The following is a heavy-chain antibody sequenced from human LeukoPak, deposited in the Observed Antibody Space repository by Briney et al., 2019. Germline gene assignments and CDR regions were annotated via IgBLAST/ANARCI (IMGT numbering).Heavy chain of an antibody. J-gene: IGHJ3*02. CDR2: IIPIFGTA. D-gene: IGHD3-22*01. V-gene: IGHV1-69*06. CDR3: ASDYDSSGYYTDAFDI. Sequence: SVKVSCKASGYTFSGYYMHWVRQAPGQGLEWMGGIIPIFGTANYAQKFQGRVTITADKSTSTAYMELSSLRSEDTAVYYCASDYDSSGYYTDAFDIWGQGTMVTVSS. CDR1: GYTFSGYY.